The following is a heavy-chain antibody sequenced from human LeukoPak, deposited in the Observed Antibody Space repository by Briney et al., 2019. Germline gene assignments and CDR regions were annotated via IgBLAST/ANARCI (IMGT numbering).Heavy chain of an antibody. CDR1: GGSFSGYY. Sequence: SETLSLTCAVYGGSFSGYYWSWIRQPPGKGLEWIGEINHSGSTNYNPSLKSRVTISVDTSKNQFSLKLSSVIAADTALYYCARDQGVYFDYWGQGTLVTVSS. V-gene: IGHV4-34*01. CDR3: ARDQGVYFDY. CDR2: INHSGST. J-gene: IGHJ4*02.